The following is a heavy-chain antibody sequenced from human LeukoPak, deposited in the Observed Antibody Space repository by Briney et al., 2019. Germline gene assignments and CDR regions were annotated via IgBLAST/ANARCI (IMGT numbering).Heavy chain of an antibody. V-gene: IGHV3-23*05. CDR2: ISSSGSNT. CDR1: GFSFSDSV. J-gene: IGHJ4*02. CDR3: GSKTGRTGTYY. Sequence: GGSLRLSCAASGFSFSDSVMSWVRRAPGKGLEWVSAISSSGSNTYYADSVKGRFTISRDNSKNTLFLQMNSLRAEDTAVYHCGSKTGRTGTYYWGQGTLVTVSS. D-gene: IGHD3-10*01.